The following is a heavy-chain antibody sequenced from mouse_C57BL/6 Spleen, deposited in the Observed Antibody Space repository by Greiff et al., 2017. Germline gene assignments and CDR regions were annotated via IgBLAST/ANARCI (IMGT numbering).Heavy chain of an antibody. J-gene: IGHJ4*01. D-gene: IGHD2-5*01. V-gene: IGHV5-17*01. CDR2: ISSGSSTI. Sequence: DVHLVESGGGLVKPGGSLKLSCAASGFTFSDYGMHWVRQAPEKGLEWVAYISSGSSTIYYADTVKGRFTISRDNAKNTLFLQMTSLRSEDTAMYYCARGPYYSNYAMDYWGQGTSVTVSS. CDR3: ARGPYYSNYAMDY. CDR1: GFTFSDYG.